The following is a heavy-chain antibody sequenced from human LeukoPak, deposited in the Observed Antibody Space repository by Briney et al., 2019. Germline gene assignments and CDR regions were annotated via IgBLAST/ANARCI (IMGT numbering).Heavy chain of an antibody. J-gene: IGHJ4*02. CDR3: ARGPSQWDYYDITGSYGH. D-gene: IGHD3-22*01. CDR2: IIPNSGGT. CDR1: GYTFTGYY. Sequence: ASVKVSCKASGYTFTGYYIHWVRQAPGQGLEWMGRIIPNSGGTNYAQKFQGRVTMTRDTSISTAYMELSRLRLDDTAVYYCARGPSQWDYYDITGSYGHWGQGTLVTVSS. V-gene: IGHV1-2*06.